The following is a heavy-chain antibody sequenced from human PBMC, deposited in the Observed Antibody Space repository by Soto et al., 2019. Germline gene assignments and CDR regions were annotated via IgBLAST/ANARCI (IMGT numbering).Heavy chain of an antibody. V-gene: IGHV3-7*01. CDR1: GFTFSSYW. J-gene: IGHJ5*02. D-gene: IGHD2-15*01. CDR2: IKQDGSEK. Sequence: GGSLRLSCAASGFTFSSYWMSWVRQAPGKGLEWVANIKQDGSEKYYVDSVKGRFTISRDNAKNSLYLQMNSLRAEDTAVYYCARVAGGLVAATPTWFDPWGQGTLLTVSS. CDR3: ARVAGGLVAATPTWFDP.